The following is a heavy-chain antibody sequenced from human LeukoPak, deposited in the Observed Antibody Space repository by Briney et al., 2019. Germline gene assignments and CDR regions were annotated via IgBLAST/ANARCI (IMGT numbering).Heavy chain of an antibody. Sequence: SETLSLTCTVSGGSISSSSDYWGWIRQSPGKGLEWIGSIYYSGSTYYNPSLKSRVTISVDTSKNQFSLKLSSVTAADTAVYYCARERPDAYYYDSSGYYYGDAFDIWGQGTMVTVSS. V-gene: IGHV4-39*07. D-gene: IGHD3-22*01. CDR1: GGSISSSSDY. CDR2: IYYSGST. CDR3: ARERPDAYYYDSSGYYYGDAFDI. J-gene: IGHJ3*02.